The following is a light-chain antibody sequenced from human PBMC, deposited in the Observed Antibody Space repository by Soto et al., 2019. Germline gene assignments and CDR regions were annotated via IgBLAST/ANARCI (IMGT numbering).Light chain of an antibody. V-gene: IGLV1-44*01. Sequence: QSVLTQPPSASWTPGQRVTISCSGSSSNIGSNTVNWYQQLPGTAPKLLIFSNNQWPSGVPDRFSGSRSGTSASLAITGLQSGDEANYYCAAWDDSLKAVLFGGGTKVTVL. CDR2: SNN. CDR3: AAWDDSLKAVL. CDR1: SSNIGSNT. J-gene: IGLJ3*02.